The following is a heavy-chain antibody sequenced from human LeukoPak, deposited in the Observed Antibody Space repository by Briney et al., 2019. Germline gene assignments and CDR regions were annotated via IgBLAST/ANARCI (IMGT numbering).Heavy chain of an antibody. V-gene: IGHV3-7*01. Sequence: GGSLRLSCAASGFTFSSYWMSWVRQAPGKGLEWVANIKQDGSEKYYVDSVKGRFTISRDNAKNSLYLQMNSLRAEDTAVYYCARDGLIAAAGAIDYWGQGTLVTVSS. J-gene: IGHJ4*02. CDR1: GFTFSSYW. D-gene: IGHD6-13*01. CDR2: IKQDGSEK. CDR3: ARDGLIAAAGAIDY.